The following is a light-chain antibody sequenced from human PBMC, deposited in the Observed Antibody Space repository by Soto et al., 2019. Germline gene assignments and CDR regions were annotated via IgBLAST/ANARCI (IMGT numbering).Light chain of an antibody. J-gene: IGKJ5*01. V-gene: IGKV3-20*01. CDR3: QQYSGLPMT. CDR1: QSVSNNY. CDR2: GAS. Sequence: IVLTQSPATLSFSPVASPTLSCSPSQSVSNNYLAWYQQKPGQAPRLLIYGASRRATGIPDRFSGSGSGTDFTLTISRLEPEDFAVYFCQQYSGLPMTFGQGTRLDI.